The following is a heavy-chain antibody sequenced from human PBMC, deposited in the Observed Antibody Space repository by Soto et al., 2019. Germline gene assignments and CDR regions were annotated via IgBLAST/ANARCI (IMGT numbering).Heavy chain of an antibody. V-gene: IGHV4-59*01. Sequence: PSETRSLTCTVSGASITKYYWSWIRQPPGKGLEWIGQIYYSGSTNYNPSLESRVTISVDTSKNQFSLRLSSVTAADTAIYYCARSGIVGTTSFFDWGQGTVVTVSS. CDR3: ARSGIVGTTSFFD. J-gene: IGHJ4*02. D-gene: IGHD1-26*01. CDR2: IYYSGST. CDR1: GASITKYY.